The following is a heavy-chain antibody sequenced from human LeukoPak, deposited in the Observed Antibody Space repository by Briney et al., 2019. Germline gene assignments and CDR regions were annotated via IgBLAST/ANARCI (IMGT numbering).Heavy chain of an antibody. CDR3: AKGGPESTEFDY. CDR1: GFTFSSYG. J-gene: IGHJ4*02. CDR2: ILYDGSNI. V-gene: IGHV3-30*02. Sequence: GGSLRLSCAASGFTFSSYGMHWVRQAPGKGLEWVAFILYDGSNIYYADSVKGRFTISRDNSKNTLYLQMNSLRAEDTAVYYCAKGGPESTEFDYWGQGTLVTVSS.